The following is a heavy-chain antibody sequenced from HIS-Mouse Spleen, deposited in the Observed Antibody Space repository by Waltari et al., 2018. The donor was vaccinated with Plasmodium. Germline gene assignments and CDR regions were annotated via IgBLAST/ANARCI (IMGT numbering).Heavy chain of an antibody. V-gene: IGHV3-7*01. D-gene: IGHD6-13*01. CDR2: IKQDGSEK. Sequence: VQLVESGGGLVQPGGSLRLSFAASGFTFSSYWISWVRQAPGQGLEWVANIKQDGSEKYYVDSVKGRFTISRDNAKNSLYLQMNSLRAEDTAVYYGASSWYWYFDLWGRGTLVTVSS. CDR1: GFTFSSYW. CDR3: ASSWYWYFDL. J-gene: IGHJ2*01.